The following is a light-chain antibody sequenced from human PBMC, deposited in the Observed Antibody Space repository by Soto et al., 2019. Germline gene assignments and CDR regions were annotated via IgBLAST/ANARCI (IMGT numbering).Light chain of an antibody. CDR1: SSDVGAYNY. V-gene: IGLV2-14*01. Sequence: QSVLTQPASVSGSPGQSITISCTGTSSDVGAYNYVSWYQQHPGKAPKLMIFEVSDRRSGVSHGCSGSKSGNTASLTISGLQADDAADYYCTSYTSSNTLVFGGGTKLTVL. CDR2: EVS. CDR3: TSYTSSNTLV. J-gene: IGLJ2*01.